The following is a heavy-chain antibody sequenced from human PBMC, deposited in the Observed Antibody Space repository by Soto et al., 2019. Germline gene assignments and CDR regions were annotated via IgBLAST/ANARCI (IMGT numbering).Heavy chain of an antibody. V-gene: IGHV6-1*01. J-gene: IGHJ6*02. D-gene: IGHD5-12*01. CDR1: GDSASSNSAA. CDR2: TYYRSKWYN. Sequence: SQTLSLTCAISGDSASSNSAAWNWIRQSPSRGLEWLGRTYYRSKWYNDYAVSVKSRITINPDTSKKQFSLQLNSVTPEDTAVYYCARDFAGASGDGYNLVSYYYYGMDVCGQGTTVTVSS. CDR3: ARDFAGASGDGYNLVSYYYYGMDV.